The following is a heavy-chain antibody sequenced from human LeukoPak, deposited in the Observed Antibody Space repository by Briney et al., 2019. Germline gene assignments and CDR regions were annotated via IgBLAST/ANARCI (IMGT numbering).Heavy chain of an antibody. CDR3: ARARYYGSGSYRYFDL. V-gene: IGHV1-46*01. D-gene: IGHD3-10*01. CDR1: GYTFTSYY. CDR2: INPSGGST. J-gene: IGHJ2*01. Sequence: ASVKVSCAASGYTFTSYYMHWVRQAPRPGLEWMGVINPSGGSTSYGQKLQGRVTMTRDTPASTVYMELSSLRSEDTAVYYCARARYYGSGSYRYFDLWGRGTLLTVPS.